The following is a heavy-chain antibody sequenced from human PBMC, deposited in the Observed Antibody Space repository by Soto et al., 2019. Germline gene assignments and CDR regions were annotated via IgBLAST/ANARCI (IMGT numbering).Heavy chain of an antibody. J-gene: IGHJ5*02. CDR3: ARECEQWLVPTEDWFDP. CDR1: GYTFTSYA. V-gene: IGHV1-3*01. Sequence: ASVKVSCKASGYTFTSYAMHWVRQAPGQRLEWMGWINAGNGNTKYSQKIQGRVTITRDTSASTAYMELSSLRSEDTAVYYCARECEQWLVPTEDWFDPWGQGTLVTVSS. D-gene: IGHD6-19*01. CDR2: INAGNGNT.